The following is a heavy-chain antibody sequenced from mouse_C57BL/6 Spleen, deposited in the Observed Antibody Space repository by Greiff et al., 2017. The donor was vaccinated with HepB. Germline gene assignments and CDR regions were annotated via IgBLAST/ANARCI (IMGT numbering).Heavy chain of an antibody. J-gene: IGHJ2*01. V-gene: IGHV1-54*01. CDR1: GYAFTNYL. Sequence: VQLQQSGAELVRPGPSVKVSCKASGYAFTNYLIEWVKQRPGQGLEWIGVINPGSGGTNYNEKLKGKATLTADKSSSTAYMQLSSLTSEDSAVYFCARGWDYYYDFDYWGQGTTLTVSS. CDR3: ARGWDYYYDFDY. D-gene: IGHD1-1*01. CDR2: INPGSGGT.